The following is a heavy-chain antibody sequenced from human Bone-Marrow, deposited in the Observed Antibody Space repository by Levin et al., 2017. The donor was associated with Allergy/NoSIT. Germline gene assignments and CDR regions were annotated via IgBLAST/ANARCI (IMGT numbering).Heavy chain of an antibody. CDR3: ARGGRGSAWYVTD. V-gene: IGHV1-2*06. D-gene: IGHD6-19*01. J-gene: IGHJ4*02. Sequence: GASVKVSCKASGYSFTAFFLHWVRQVPGQGLEWVGRINPNSGSTHSAQNLQGRVTLTWDTSRNTAYMEMTRLTSDDTAVFYCARGGRGSAWYVTDWGQGTLITVSS. CDR1: GYSFTAFF. CDR2: INPNSGST.